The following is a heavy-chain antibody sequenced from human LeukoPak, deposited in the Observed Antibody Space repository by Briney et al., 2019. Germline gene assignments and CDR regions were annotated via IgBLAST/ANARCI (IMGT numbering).Heavy chain of an antibody. Sequence: SVKVSCKASGGTFSSYAISWVRQAPGQGLEWMGGVIPIFGTANYAQKFQGRVTITADESTSTAYMELRSLRSDDTAVYYCARDPGDYDSSGPDLWGRGTLVTVSS. J-gene: IGHJ2*01. CDR1: GGTFSSYA. D-gene: IGHD3-22*01. CDR2: VIPIFGTA. CDR3: ARDPGDYDSSGPDL. V-gene: IGHV1-69*13.